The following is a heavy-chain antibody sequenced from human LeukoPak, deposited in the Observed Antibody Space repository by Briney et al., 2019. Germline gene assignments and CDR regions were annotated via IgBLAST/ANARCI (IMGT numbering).Heavy chain of an antibody. CDR2: ISGSGGST. V-gene: IGHV3-23*01. Sequence: PAGSLRLSCAASGFTFSSYAMSWVRQAPGKGLEWVSAISGSGGSTYYADSVKGRFTISRDNSKNTLYLQMNSLRAEDTAVYYCAKVTSYDILTGLSWGQGTLVTVSS. D-gene: IGHD3-9*01. CDR3: AKVTSYDILTGLS. CDR1: GFTFSSYA. J-gene: IGHJ5*02.